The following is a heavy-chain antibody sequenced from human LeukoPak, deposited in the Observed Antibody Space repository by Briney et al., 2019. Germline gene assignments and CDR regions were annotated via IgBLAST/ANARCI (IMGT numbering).Heavy chain of an antibody. CDR2: ISSSSSYI. CDR3: AKVVGEADYDILTGPYYFDY. V-gene: IGHV3-21*04. Sequence: GGSLRLSCAASGFTFSSYSMNWVRQAPGKGLEWVSSISSSSSYIYYADSVKGRFTISRDNAKNSLYLQMNSLRAEDTAVYYCAKVVGEADYDILTGPYYFDYWGQGTLVTVSS. CDR1: GFTFSSYS. D-gene: IGHD3-9*01. J-gene: IGHJ4*02.